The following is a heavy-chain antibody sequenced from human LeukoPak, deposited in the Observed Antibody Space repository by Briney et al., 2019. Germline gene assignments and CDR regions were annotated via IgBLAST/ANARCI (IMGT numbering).Heavy chain of an antibody. CDR1: GYTFTGYY. CDR2: INPNSGGT. V-gene: IGHV1-2*02. Sequence: ASVKVSCKASGYTFTGYYMHWVRQAPGQGLGWMGWINPNSGGTNYAQKFQGRVTMTRDTSISTAYMELSRLRSDDTAVYYCASLRITMVRGIAYYFDYWGQGTLVTVSS. J-gene: IGHJ4*02. D-gene: IGHD3-10*01. CDR3: ASLRITMVRGIAYYFDY.